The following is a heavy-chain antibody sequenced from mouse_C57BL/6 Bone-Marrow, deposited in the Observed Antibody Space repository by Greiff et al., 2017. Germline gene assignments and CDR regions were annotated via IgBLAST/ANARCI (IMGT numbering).Heavy chain of an antibody. J-gene: IGHJ2*01. Sequence: VQLQQSGPELVKPGASVKISCKASGYSFTGYYMNWVKQSPEKSLEWIGEINPSTGGTTYKQKFKAKATLTVDKSSSTAYMQLKSLTSEASAVYYCAIPGSSLVDFDYWGQGTTLTVSS. D-gene: IGHD1-1*01. CDR3: AIPGSSLVDFDY. CDR2: INPSTGGT. V-gene: IGHV1-42*01. CDR1: GYSFTGYY.